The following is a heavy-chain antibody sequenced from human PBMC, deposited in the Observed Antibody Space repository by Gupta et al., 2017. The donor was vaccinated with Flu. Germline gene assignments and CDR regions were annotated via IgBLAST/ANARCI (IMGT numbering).Heavy chain of an antibody. V-gene: IGHV4-59*01. CDR1: GGSMSNYY. CDR2: IYYSVYYSGST. CDR3: ARGHRLTIGSLNGFEP. J-gene: IGHJ5*02. Sequence: QVQLQESGPGLVKPAETLSLTCTVSGGSMSNYYWSWIRQPPGKGLEWIGYIYYSVYYSGSTTVNPSLRSRVTMSVETYKRQFSLELNFVNPEDTSVYYGARGHRLTIGSLNGFEPWGPG. D-gene: IGHD1-26*01.